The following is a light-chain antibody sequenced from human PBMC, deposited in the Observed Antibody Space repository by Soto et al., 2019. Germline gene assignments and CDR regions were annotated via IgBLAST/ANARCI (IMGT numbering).Light chain of an antibody. V-gene: IGKV1-27*01. CDR2: SAS. CDR3: QKFNTAPLT. Sequence: DIQMTQSPSSLSASVGDRVTITCRASQDISVYLAWYQQKPGKVPKLLIYSASTLQSGVPSRFSGSGSGTDITLTISSLQPEVVATYYCQKFNTAPLTFGQGTRLEIK. J-gene: IGKJ5*01. CDR1: QDISVY.